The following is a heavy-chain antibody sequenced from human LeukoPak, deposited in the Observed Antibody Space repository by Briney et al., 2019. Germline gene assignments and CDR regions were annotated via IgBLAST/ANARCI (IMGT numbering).Heavy chain of an antibody. CDR2: INHSGST. Sequence: PSETLSLTCAVYGGSFSGYYWTWIRQPPGKGLEWIGEINHSGSTNYNPSLKSRDTISVDTSKKQISLKLSSVTAADTAVYYCARGENEWELGKGDAFDIWGQGTMVTVSS. V-gene: IGHV4-34*01. J-gene: IGHJ3*02. CDR3: ARGENEWELGKGDAFDI. D-gene: IGHD1-26*01. CDR1: GGSFSGYY.